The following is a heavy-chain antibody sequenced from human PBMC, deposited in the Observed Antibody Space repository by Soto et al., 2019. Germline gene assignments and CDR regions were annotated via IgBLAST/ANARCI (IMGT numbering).Heavy chain of an antibody. Sequence: QVQLVESGGGVVQPGRSLRLSCAASGFTFSSYGMHWVRQAPGKGLEWVAVISSDGSDKYYADSVKGRFTISRDNSKNTLYQQMNSLRAEDTAVYYCARDRSGTWTFDYWGQGTLVTVSS. CDR2: ISSDGSDK. CDR1: GFTFSSYG. V-gene: IGHV3-30*03. D-gene: IGHD5-12*01. CDR3: ARDRSGTWTFDY. J-gene: IGHJ4*02.